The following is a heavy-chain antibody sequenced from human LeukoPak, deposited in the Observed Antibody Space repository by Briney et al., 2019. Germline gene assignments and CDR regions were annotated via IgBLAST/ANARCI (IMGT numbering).Heavy chain of an antibody. V-gene: IGHV4-38-2*02. Sequence: SETLSLTCTVSDYSISNGYYWGWIRQPPGKGLEWIGNIYHSGSTYYNPSLKSRVTISVDTSKNQFSLKLSSVTAADTAVYYCARERGGYWGQGTLVTVSS. CDR3: ARERGGY. J-gene: IGHJ4*02. CDR2: IYHSGST. D-gene: IGHD3-16*01. CDR1: DYSISNGYY.